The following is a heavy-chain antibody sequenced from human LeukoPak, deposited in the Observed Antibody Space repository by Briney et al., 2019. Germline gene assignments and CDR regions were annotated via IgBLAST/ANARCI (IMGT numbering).Heavy chain of an antibody. CDR3: ARHAFPGPLDY. CDR2: IYYSGST. J-gene: IGHJ4*02. CDR1: GGSISSSYY. V-gene: IGHV4-39*01. Sequence: PSETLSLTCTVSGGSISSSYYWGWIRQPPGKGLEWIGSIYYSGSTYYNPSLKSRVTISEDTSKNQFSLKLSSVTAADTAVYYCARHAFPGPLDYWGQGTLVTVSS.